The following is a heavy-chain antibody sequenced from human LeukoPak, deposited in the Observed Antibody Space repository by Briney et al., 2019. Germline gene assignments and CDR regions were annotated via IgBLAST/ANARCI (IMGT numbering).Heavy chain of an antibody. Sequence: GGSLRLSCAASKFTFSSDEMNWVRQAPGRGLQWISYINTDGGTIYYADSVKGRFTISRDNAKNSLYLQMNSLRAEDTAVYYCAKVLRYFDWLPLDYWGQGTLVTVSS. CDR1: KFTFSSDE. D-gene: IGHD3-9*01. J-gene: IGHJ4*02. CDR3: AKVLRYFDWLPLDY. V-gene: IGHV3-48*03. CDR2: INTDGGTI.